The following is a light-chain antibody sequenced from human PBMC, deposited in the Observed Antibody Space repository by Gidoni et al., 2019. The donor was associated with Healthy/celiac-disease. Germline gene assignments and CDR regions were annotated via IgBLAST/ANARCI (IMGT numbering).Light chain of an antibody. Sequence: EIVLTQSPATLSLPPGERATLSCRASQSVSSYLALYQQKPGQAPRILSYDASNRATGVPARFSGSGYGTDFTLTISGLEPEDFAVYYCQRRSNWPRTFGQGTKVEIK. CDR2: DAS. CDR1: QSVSSY. CDR3: QRRSNWPRT. V-gene: IGKV3-11*01. J-gene: IGKJ1*01.